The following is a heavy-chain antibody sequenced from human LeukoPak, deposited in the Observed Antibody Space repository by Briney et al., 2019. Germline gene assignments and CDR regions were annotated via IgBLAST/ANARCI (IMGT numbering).Heavy chain of an antibody. CDR2: INPSSGGT. V-gene: IGHV1-2*02. Sequence: ASVKVSCKASGYTFTGDYMHWVRQAPGQGLEWMGWINPSSGGTNYAQKFQGRVTMTRDTSISTVYMELSRLRSDDTAIYYCARDVGEYCSSVSCYASDYWGQGTLVTVSS. D-gene: IGHD2-2*01. J-gene: IGHJ4*02. CDR1: GYTFTGDY. CDR3: ARDVGEYCSSVSCYASDY.